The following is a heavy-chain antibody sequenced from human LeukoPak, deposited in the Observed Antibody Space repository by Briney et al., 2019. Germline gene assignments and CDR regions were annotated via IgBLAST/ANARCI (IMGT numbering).Heavy chain of an antibody. J-gene: IGHJ4*02. Sequence: GGSLRLSCAASGFTFSTYTMNWVRQAPGKWLEWVSTISSKSNYIYYADSVKGRFTISRDNAKNSLYLQINSLRAEDTAVYYCARVHYFDSSGYYFFLDYWGQGTLVTVSS. CDR2: ISSKSNYI. V-gene: IGHV3-21*01. CDR1: GFTFSTYT. CDR3: ARVHYFDSSGYYFFLDY. D-gene: IGHD3-22*01.